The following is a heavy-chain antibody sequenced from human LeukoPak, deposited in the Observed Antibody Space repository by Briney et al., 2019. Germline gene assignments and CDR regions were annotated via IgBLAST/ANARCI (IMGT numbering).Heavy chain of an antibody. CDR2: ISSSSSYI. Sequence: GGSLRLSCAASGFTFSSYEMNWVRQAPGKGLEWVSSISSSSSYIYYADSVKGRFTISRDNAKNSLYLQMNSLRAEDTAVYYCARAIMTLGLGVRWGERGDAFDIWGQGTMVTVSS. V-gene: IGHV3-21*01. CDR3: ARAIMTLGLGVRWGERGDAFDI. CDR1: GFTFSSYE. D-gene: IGHD3-10*02. J-gene: IGHJ3*02.